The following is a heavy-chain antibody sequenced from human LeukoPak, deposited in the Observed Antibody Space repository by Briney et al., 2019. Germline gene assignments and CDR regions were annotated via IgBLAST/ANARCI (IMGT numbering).Heavy chain of an antibody. CDR1: GFTISSNY. CDR2: IYSGGST. V-gene: IGHV3-53*01. CDR3: AKVRSIAARDAFDI. J-gene: IGHJ3*02. D-gene: IGHD6-6*01. Sequence: GGSLRLSCAASGFTISSNYMSWVRQAPGKGLEWVSVIYSGGSTYYADSVKGRFTISRDNSKNTLYLQMNSLRAEDTAVYYCAKVRSIAARDAFDIWGQGTMVTVSS.